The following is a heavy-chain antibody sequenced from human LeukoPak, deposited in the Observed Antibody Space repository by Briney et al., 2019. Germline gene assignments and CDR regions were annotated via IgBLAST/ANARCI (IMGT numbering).Heavy chain of an antibody. D-gene: IGHD4-17*01. V-gene: IGHV4-4*07. CDR1: GGSISSYY. CDR2: IYTSGST. CDR3: ATPVSGDRYDMGV. J-gene: IGHJ6*02. Sequence: PSETLSLTCTVSGGSISSYYWSWIRQPAGKGLEWIGRIYTSGSTNYNTSLKRRVTMLVDTSKNQFSLKLSSVAAADTAVYYCATPVSGDRYDMGVWGQGPTVTVSS.